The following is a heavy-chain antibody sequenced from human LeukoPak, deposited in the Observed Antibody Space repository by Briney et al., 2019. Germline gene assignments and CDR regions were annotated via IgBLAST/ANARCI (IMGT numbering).Heavy chain of an antibody. J-gene: IGHJ4*02. V-gene: IGHV3-48*02. D-gene: IGHD3-9*01. CDR1: GLSFSSYS. CDR3: ASRGDLLTGYYYFDC. Sequence: GGSLRLSCAASGLSFSSYSMNWVRQAPGKGLEWVSYISSSSTTIYYRDSVRGRFTISRDNAKNSLYLQMNSLRDEDTAVYYCASRGDLLTGYYYFDCWGQGTLVTVSS. CDR2: ISSSSTTI.